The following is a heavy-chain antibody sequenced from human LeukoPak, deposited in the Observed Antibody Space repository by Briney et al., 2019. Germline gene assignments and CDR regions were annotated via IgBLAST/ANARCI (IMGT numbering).Heavy chain of an antibody. J-gene: IGHJ5*02. CDR3: ARGYASGTYFTPCGS. Sequence: GGSLRLSCAASGFTFSSYEMNWVRQAPGKGLEWVSGMSGSGSSAYYADSVKGRFTISRDNSKNTLYLQMNSLRAEDTAVYYCARGYASGTYFTPCGSWGQGTLVTVSS. CDR1: GFTFSSYE. D-gene: IGHD3-10*01. V-gene: IGHV3-23*01. CDR2: MSGSGSSA.